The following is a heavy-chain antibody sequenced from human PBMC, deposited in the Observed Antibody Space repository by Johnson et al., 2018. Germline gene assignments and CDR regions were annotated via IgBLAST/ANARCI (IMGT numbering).Heavy chain of an antibody. V-gene: IGHV1-69*09. CDR1: GGTFNTYS. D-gene: IGHD1-7*01. CDR2: IIPILDVT. J-gene: IGHJ4*02. Sequence: QVQLVESGADVKKPGSSVKVSCKASGGTFNTYSFSWVRQAPGQGLEWLGRIIPILDVTNYAQNFQGRVTITAEKSTDTAYMELSSLRSDDTAVYYCARAEGTGITGTTVYWGQGTPVTVSS. CDR3: ARAEGTGITGTTVY.